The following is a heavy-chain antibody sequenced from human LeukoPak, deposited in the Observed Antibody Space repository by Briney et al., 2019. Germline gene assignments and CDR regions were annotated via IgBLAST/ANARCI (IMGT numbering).Heavy chain of an antibody. V-gene: IGHV1-2*02. CDR3: ARAAPRFGATSQY. CDR1: VYTFSAYY. Sequence: ASVKVSCKASVYTFSAYYIHWVRQAPGQGLEWMGWINPNSGDTNYAQKFQGRVTMTRDTSISTVYTELSSLRPDDTAVFYCARAAPRFGATSQYWGQGSLVTVSS. CDR2: INPNSGDT. D-gene: IGHD1-26*01. J-gene: IGHJ4*02.